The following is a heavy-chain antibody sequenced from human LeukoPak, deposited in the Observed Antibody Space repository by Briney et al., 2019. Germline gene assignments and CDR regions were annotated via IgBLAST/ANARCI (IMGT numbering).Heavy chain of an antibody. CDR3: TTLYGGSLDY. CDR2: VSSDSHFI. D-gene: IGHD5-12*01. Sequence: PGGSLRLSCAGTGFTFSTYSMNWVRQTPDKGLEWVSSVSSDSHFIFYADSVKGRFTISRDNAKNTLYLQMNSLRAEDTAMYYCTTLYGGSLDYWGQGTLVTVSS. CDR1: GFTFSTYS. V-gene: IGHV3-21*01. J-gene: IGHJ4*02.